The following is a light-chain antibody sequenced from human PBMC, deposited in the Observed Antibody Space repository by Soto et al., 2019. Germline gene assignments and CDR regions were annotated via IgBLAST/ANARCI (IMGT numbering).Light chain of an antibody. J-gene: IGKJ2*01. CDR3: QQTYNSHT. V-gene: IGKV1-39*01. CDR2: AAS. Sequence: DIPMTQSPSSLSASVGDRVTISCRASQSIANHLNWYQQKPGKAPKLLIYAASTLQSGVPSRFSGAGSETYFTLTISSLQLEYFATYYCQQTYNSHTFGQGTKLEIK. CDR1: QSIANH.